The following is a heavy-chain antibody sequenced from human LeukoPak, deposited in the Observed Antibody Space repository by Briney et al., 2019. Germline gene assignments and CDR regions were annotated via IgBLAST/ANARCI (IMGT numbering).Heavy chain of an antibody. V-gene: IGHV3-9*03. CDR2: ISWNSGSI. CDR1: GFTFDDYA. Sequence: GGSLRLSCAASGFTFDDYAMHWVRQAPGKGLEWVSGISWNSGSIGYADSVKGRFTISRDNAKNSLYLQMNSLRAEDMALYYCAKASWANSGALDYWGQGTLVTVSS. D-gene: IGHD3-10*01. CDR3: AKASWANSGALDY. J-gene: IGHJ4*02.